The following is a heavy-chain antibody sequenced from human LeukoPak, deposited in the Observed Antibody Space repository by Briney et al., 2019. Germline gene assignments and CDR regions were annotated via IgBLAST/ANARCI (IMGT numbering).Heavy chain of an antibody. J-gene: IGHJ6*02. V-gene: IGHV4-34*01. CDR2: INHSGST. Sequence: PSETLSLTSAVYGGSFSGYYWSWIRQPPGKGLEWIGEINHSGSTNYNPSLKSRVTIPVDTSKNQFSLKLSSVTAADTAVYYCARSGYSSGWYLNKDYYYYYGMDVWGQGTTVTVSS. CDR1: GGSFSGYY. CDR3: ARSGYSSGWYLNKDYYYYYGMDV. D-gene: IGHD6-19*01.